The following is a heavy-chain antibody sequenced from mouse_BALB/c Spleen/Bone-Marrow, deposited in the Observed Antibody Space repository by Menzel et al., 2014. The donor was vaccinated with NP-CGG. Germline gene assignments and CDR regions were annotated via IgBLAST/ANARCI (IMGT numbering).Heavy chain of an antibody. CDR1: GFDFSSYW. Sequence: EVHLVESGGGLVQPGGSLKLSCAASGFDFSSYWMGWVRPAQGKGLGWIGEINPDSTTINYTPSLKYKFIISRDNAKNTLVLQMSNVRSEDTALYYCARLGYYGGFAYWGQGTLATVSA. CDR3: ARLGYYGGFAY. D-gene: IGHD2-3*01. J-gene: IGHJ3*01. V-gene: IGHV4-1*02. CDR2: INPDSTTI.